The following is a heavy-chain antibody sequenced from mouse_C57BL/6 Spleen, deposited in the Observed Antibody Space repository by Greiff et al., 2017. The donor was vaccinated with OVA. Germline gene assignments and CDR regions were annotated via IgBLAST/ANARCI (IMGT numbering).Heavy chain of an antibody. CDR3: AREGLRRGYAMDY. J-gene: IGHJ4*01. CDR1: GYTFTSYW. V-gene: IGHV1-52*01. D-gene: IGHD2-4*01. Sequence: VQLQQPGAELVRPGSSVKLSCKASGYTFTSYWMHWVKQRPIQGLEWIGNIDPSDSETHYNQKFKDKATFTVDKSSSTAYMQLSSLTSEDAAVYYCAREGLRRGYAMDYWGQGTSVTVSS. CDR2: IDPSDSET.